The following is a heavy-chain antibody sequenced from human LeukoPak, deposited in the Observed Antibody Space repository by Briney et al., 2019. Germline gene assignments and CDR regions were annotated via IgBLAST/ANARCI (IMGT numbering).Heavy chain of an antibody. D-gene: IGHD3-10*01. Sequence: PSETLSLTCTVSGGSISSYYWSWIRQPPGKGLEWIGYIYYSGSTNYNPSLKSRVTISVDTSKNQFSLKLSSVTAADTAVYYCARHITMVRGVYYYGMDVWGQGTTVTVSS. CDR2: IYYSGST. CDR3: ARHITMVRGVYYYGMDV. V-gene: IGHV4-59*08. CDR1: GGSISSYY. J-gene: IGHJ6*02.